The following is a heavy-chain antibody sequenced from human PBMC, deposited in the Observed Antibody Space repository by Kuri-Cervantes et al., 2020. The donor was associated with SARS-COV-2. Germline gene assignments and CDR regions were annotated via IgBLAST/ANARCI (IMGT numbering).Heavy chain of an antibody. V-gene: IGHV1-24*01. J-gene: IGHJ5*02. Sequence: ASVKVSCKASGATFSTYGFSWVRQAPGQGLEWMGGFDPEDGETIYAQKFQGRVTMTEDTSTDTAYMELSSLRSEDTAVYYCATAPGLPSGSINWFDPWGQGTLVTVSS. CDR1: GATFSTYG. CDR2: FDPEDGET. D-gene: IGHD3-10*01. CDR3: ATAPGLPSGSINWFDP.